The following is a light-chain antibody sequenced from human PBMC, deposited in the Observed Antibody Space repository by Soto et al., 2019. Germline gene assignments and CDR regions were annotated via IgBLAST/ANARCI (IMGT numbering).Light chain of an antibody. CDR2: DVS. Sequence: QSALTQPASVSGSPGQSITISCTGTSCDVGGYNYVSWYQQHPGKAPKLMIYDVSNRPSGVSNRFSGSKSGNTASLTISGLQAEDEADYYCSSYTRSSTLYVVFAGGTKLTVL. CDR3: SSYTRSSTLYVV. CDR1: SCDVGGYNY. J-gene: IGLJ2*01. V-gene: IGLV2-14*01.